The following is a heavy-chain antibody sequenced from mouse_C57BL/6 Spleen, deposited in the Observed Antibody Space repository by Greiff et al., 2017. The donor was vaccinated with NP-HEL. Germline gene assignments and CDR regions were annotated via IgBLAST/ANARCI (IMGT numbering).Heavy chain of an antibody. D-gene: IGHD1-1*01. CDR1: GFSLSTSGMG. J-gene: IGHJ2*01. CDR3: ARRAPYYYGREYYFDY. Sequence: QVQLKESGPGILQSSQTLSLTCSFSGFSLSTSGMGVSWLRQPSGKGLEWLAHIYWDDDKRYNPSLKRRLTISKDTSRNQVFLKITSVDTADTATYYCARRAPYYYGREYYFDYWGQGTTLTVSS. V-gene: IGHV8-12*01. CDR2: IYWDDDK.